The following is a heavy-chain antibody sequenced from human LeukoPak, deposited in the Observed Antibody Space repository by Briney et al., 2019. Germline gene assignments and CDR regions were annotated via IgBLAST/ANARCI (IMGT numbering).Heavy chain of an antibody. CDR1: GYTFTSYG. Sequence: ASVKVSCKASGYTFTSYGISWVRQAPGQGLEWMGWISAYNGNTNYAQKLQGRVTMTTDTSTSTAYMELSSLRSEDTAVYYSILYSGYDWGGYFDYWGQGTLVTVSS. CDR3: ILYSGYDWGGYFDY. D-gene: IGHD5-12*01. V-gene: IGHV1-18*01. J-gene: IGHJ4*02. CDR2: ISAYNGNT.